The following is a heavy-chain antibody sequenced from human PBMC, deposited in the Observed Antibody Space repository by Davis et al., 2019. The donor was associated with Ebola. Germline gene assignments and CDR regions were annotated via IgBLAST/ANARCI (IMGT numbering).Heavy chain of an antibody. CDR1: GFTFSSYS. J-gene: IGHJ4*02. D-gene: IGHD3-10*01. Sequence: PGGSLRLSCAASGFTFSSYSMNWVRQAPGKGLEWVSSISSSSSYIYYADSVKGRFTISRDNAKNSLYLQMNSLRVEDTAVYYCASPTYYSASGSYYNEYYFDYWGQGTLVTVSS. CDR3: ASPTYYSASGSYYNEYYFDY. CDR2: ISSSSSYI. V-gene: IGHV3-21*01.